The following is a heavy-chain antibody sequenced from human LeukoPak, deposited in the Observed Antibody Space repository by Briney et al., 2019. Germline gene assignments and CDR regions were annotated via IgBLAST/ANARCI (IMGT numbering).Heavy chain of an antibody. CDR3: ARGGYSSSWYNY. V-gene: IGHV3-48*03. J-gene: IGHJ4*02. CDR1: GFTFSSYA. CDR2: ISSSGSTI. Sequence: GGSLRLSCAASGFTFSSYAMSWVRQAPGKGLEWVSYISSSGSTIYYADSVKGRFTISRDNAKNSLYLQMNSLRAEDTAVYYCARGGYSSSWYNYWGQGTLVTVSS. D-gene: IGHD6-13*01.